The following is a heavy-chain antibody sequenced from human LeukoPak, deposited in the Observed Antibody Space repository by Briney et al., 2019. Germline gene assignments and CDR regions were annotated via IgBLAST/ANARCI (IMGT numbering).Heavy chain of an antibody. V-gene: IGHV4-59*12. J-gene: IGHJ4*02. D-gene: IGHD6-13*01. Sequence: SETLSLTCTVSGGSISTYYWSWIRQPPGKGLEWIGYIYYSGSTNYNPSLKSRVTISVDTSKNQFSLKLSSVTAADTAVYYCARNFPYSKLDYWGQGTLVTVSS. CDR1: GGSISTYY. CDR2: IYYSGST. CDR3: ARNFPYSKLDY.